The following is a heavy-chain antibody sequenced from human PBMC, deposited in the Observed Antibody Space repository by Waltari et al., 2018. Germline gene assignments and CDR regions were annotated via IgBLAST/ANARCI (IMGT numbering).Heavy chain of an antibody. CDR1: GFTLSNYW. CDR2: IKEDGGRK. Sequence: EVQLVESGGGLVQPGGSLRLSCAVSGFTLSNYWMGWVRQAPGKGLEWVAGIKEDGGRKDYVDSVMGRFTISRDNAKSTLYLQMNSLRAEDTAVFYCVRNRGWQQFDFWGQGTLVTVSS. CDR3: VRNRGWQQFDF. D-gene: IGHD2-15*01. V-gene: IGHV3-7*01. J-gene: IGHJ4*02.